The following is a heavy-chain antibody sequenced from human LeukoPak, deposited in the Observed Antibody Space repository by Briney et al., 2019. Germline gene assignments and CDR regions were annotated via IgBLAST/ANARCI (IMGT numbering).Heavy chain of an antibody. CDR1: GYTFTGYY. D-gene: IGHD6-6*01. J-gene: IGHJ3*02. Sequence: ASVKVSCKASGYTFTGYYMHWVRQAPGQGLEWMGWINPNSGGTNYAQKFQGRVTMTRDTSISTAYMELSRLRSDDTAVYYCALRKSIAARHAFDTWGQGTMVTVSS. CDR3: ALRKSIAARHAFDT. CDR2: INPNSGGT. V-gene: IGHV1-2*02.